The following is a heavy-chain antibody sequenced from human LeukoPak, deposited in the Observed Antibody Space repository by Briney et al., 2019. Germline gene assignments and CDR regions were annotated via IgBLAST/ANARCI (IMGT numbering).Heavy chain of an antibody. J-gene: IGHJ4*02. V-gene: IGHV4-4*07. Sequence: SETLSLTCTVSGGSISSYYWSWIRQPAGKGLEWIGRIYTSGSTNYNPSLKSRVTMSVDTSKNQFSLKLSSVTAADTAVYYCARDKVNYYDSSGYYDYWGQGTLVTVSS. D-gene: IGHD3-22*01. CDR2: IYTSGST. CDR1: GGSISSYY. CDR3: ARDKVNYYDSSGYYDY.